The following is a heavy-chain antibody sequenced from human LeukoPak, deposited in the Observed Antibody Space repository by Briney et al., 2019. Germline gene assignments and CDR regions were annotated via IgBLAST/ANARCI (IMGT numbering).Heavy chain of an antibody. Sequence: GGSLRLSCAASGFTFSSYSMNWVCQAPGKGLEWVSSISSSSSYIYYADSVKGRFTISRDNAKNSLYLQMNSLRAEDTAVYYCARGVRYSGYDHDYWGQGTLVTVSS. CDR1: GFTFSSYS. J-gene: IGHJ4*02. CDR2: ISSSSSYI. D-gene: IGHD5-12*01. V-gene: IGHV3-21*01. CDR3: ARGVRYSGYDHDY.